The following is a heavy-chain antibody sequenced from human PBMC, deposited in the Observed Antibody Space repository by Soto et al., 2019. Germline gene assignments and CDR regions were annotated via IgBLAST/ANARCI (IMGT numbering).Heavy chain of an antibody. CDR1: RFTLSTYE. Sequence: HXESLRLSCAASRFTLSTYEFNWVRKDPGRGLEWISYISVSGNIIKYADSVKGRFTISRDNAENSLHLHMSSLRVDDTAVYFCVRDTMRASAAASLDYWGQGTQVTVPQ. V-gene: IGHV3-48*03. CDR3: VRDTMRASAAASLDY. CDR2: ISVSGNII. D-gene: IGHD6-13*01. J-gene: IGHJ4*02.